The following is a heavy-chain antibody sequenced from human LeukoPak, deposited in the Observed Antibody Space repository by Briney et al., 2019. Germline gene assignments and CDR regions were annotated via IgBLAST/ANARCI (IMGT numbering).Heavy chain of an antibody. Sequence: GGSLRLSCAASGFTVSSNYMSWVRQAPGKGLEWVSVIYSGGSTYYADSVKGRFTIPRDNSKNTLYLQMNSLRAEDTAVYYCAGTAAGTRWFDPWGQGTLVTVSS. CDR3: AGTAAGTRWFDP. V-gene: IGHV3-53*05. D-gene: IGHD6-13*01. CDR1: GFTVSSNY. J-gene: IGHJ5*02. CDR2: IYSGGST.